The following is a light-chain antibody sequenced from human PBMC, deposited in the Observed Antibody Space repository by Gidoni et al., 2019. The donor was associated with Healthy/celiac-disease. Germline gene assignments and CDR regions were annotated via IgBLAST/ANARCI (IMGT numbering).Light chain of an antibody. CDR2: AAS. V-gene: IGKV1-39*01. J-gene: IGKJ1*01. CDR1: QSISSY. Sequence: DIPMTQSPSSLSASVGDRVTITCRASQSISSYLNWYQQKPGKAPKLLIYAASSLQSGVPSRFSGSGSGTDFTLTISSLQPEDFATYYCQQSYSTPWTFXQXTKVXIK. CDR3: QQSYSTPWT.